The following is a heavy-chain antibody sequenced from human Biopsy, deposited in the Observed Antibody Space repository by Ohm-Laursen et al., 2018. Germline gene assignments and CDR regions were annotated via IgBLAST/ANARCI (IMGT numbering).Heavy chain of an antibody. CDR3: VAYPGSGFFENNDDFAMDV. CDR2: IITVSETA. V-gene: IGHV1-69*13. Sequence: GASVKVSCKVSGGAFTNYAINWVRQAPGHGLEWMGGIITVSETAGYAERFQGRVTITADVTTTTAYMDLSGLRSEDTAVYYCVAYPGSGFFENNDDFAMDVWGQGTTVIVSS. J-gene: IGHJ6*02. CDR1: GGAFTNYA. D-gene: IGHD6-19*01.